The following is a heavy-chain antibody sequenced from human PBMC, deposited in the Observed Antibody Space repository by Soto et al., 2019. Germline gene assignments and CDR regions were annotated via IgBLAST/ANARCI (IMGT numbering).Heavy chain of an antibody. CDR2: INPSGGST. D-gene: IGHD6-19*01. V-gene: IGHV1-46*01. Sequence: QVQLVQSGAEVKKPGASVKVSCKASGYTFTSYYMHWVRQAPGQGLEWMGIINPSGGSTSYAQKYQGRVTMTRDTSTSTVYMELSSLRSEDTAVYYFARQRAVAGNWFDPWGQGSMVTVYS. CDR1: GYTFTSYY. J-gene: IGHJ5*02. CDR3: ARQRAVAGNWFDP.